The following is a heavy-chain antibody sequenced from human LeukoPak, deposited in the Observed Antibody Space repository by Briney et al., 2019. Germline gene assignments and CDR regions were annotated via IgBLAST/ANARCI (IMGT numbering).Heavy chain of an antibody. Sequence: ASVTLSCTASGYTFTGYYMHWVRQAPGQGLEWMGWINPNSGGANYAQKFQGRVTMTRNTSISTAYIELSRLSSGGTAVYYCARGMLRGYSYLLAYWGQGTLVTDSS. CDR3: ARGMLRGYSYLLAY. CDR2: INPNSGGA. V-gene: IGHV1-2*02. J-gene: IGHJ4*02. D-gene: IGHD5-18*01. CDR1: GYTFTGYY.